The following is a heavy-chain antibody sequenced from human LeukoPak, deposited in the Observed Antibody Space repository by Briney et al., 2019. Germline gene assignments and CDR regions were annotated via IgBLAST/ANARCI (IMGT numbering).Heavy chain of an antibody. J-gene: IGHJ4*02. Sequence: GGSLRLSCAASGFTFGSYVMSWVRQAPGKGLEWVSAISGSGGSTYYADSVKGRFTISRDNSKNTLYLQMNSLRAEDTAVYYCAKARISGIAVAGIWGQGTLVTVSS. V-gene: IGHV3-23*01. CDR1: GFTFGSYV. CDR3: AKARISGIAVAGI. CDR2: ISGSGGST. D-gene: IGHD6-19*01.